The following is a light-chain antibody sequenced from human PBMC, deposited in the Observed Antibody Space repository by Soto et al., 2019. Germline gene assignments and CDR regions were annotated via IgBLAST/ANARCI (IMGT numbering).Light chain of an antibody. CDR1: QSISSW. CDR2: KAS. V-gene: IGKV1-5*03. CDR3: QQYNSYSTWT. J-gene: IGKJ1*01. Sequence: DIQMTQYPSTLSASVGDRVTITCRASQSISSWLAWYQQKPGKAPKLLIYKASSLESGVPSRFSGSGSGTEFTLTISSLQPDDFATYDCQQYNSYSTWTFRQGTKVEIK.